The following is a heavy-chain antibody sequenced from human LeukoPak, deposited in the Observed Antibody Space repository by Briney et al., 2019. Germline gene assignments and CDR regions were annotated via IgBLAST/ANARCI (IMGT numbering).Heavy chain of an antibody. CDR3: ARPEGSYYYGPGVWFDP. Sequence: ASVKVSCKASGGTFSSYAISWVRQAPGQGLEWMGGIIPIFGTANYAQKFQGRVTITADESTSTAYMELSRLTSDDTAVYYCARPEGSYYYGPGVWFDPWGQGTLVTVSS. CDR1: GGTFSSYA. V-gene: IGHV1-69*13. CDR2: IIPIFGTA. J-gene: IGHJ5*02. D-gene: IGHD3-10*01.